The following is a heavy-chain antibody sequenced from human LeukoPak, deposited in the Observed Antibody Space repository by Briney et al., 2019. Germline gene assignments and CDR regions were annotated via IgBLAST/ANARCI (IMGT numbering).Heavy chain of an antibody. V-gene: IGHV4-4*07. CDR2: IYTSGST. D-gene: IGHD3-22*01. Sequence: SETLSLTCTVSGGSISRYYWSWIRQPAGKGLEWIGRIYTSGSTNYNPSLKSRVTMSVDTSKNQFSLKLSSVTAADTAVYYCARPYYDSSGYYLDAFDIWGQGTKVTVSS. J-gene: IGHJ3*02. CDR3: ARPYYDSSGYYLDAFDI. CDR1: GGSISRYY.